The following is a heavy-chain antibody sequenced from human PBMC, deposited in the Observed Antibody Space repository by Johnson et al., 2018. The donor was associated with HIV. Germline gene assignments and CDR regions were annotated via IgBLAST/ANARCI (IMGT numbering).Heavy chain of an antibody. CDR2: INWSGGST. CDR3: ARDEAQHYYDSNPFAPWTTDAFDS. V-gene: IGHV3-20*04. Sequence: VQLVESGGGVVRPGGSLRLSCAVSGFTFDDYGMSWVRQAPGKGLEWVSGINWSGGSTGYADSVKGRFTISRDNAKNSLYLQMNSLRAEDTALYYCARDEAQHYYDSNPFAPWTTDAFDSWGHGKMVTVSS. CDR1: GFTFDDYG. J-gene: IGHJ3*02. D-gene: IGHD3-22*01.